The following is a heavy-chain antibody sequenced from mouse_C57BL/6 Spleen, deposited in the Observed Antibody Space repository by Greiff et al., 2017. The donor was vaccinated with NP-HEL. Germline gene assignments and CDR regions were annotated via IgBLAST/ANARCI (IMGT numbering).Heavy chain of an antibody. CDR3: ARSFYDGYLAWFAY. Sequence: EVKLMESGPELVKPGASVKISCKASGYTFTDYYMNWVKQSHGKSLEWIGDINPNNGGTSYNQKFKGKATLTVDKSSSTAYMEFRSLTSEDSAVYYCARSFYDGYLAWFAYWGQGTLVTVSA. CDR2: INPNNGGT. V-gene: IGHV1-26*01. D-gene: IGHD2-3*01. CDR1: GYTFTDYY. J-gene: IGHJ3*01.